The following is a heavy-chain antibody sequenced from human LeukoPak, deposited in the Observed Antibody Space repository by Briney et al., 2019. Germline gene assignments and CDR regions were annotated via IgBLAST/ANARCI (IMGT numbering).Heavy chain of an antibody. V-gene: IGHV4-4*07. CDR1: GGSIVSHF. Sequence: PSETLSLTCTVPGGSIVSHFWSWIRQPAGQGLEWIGRIYVSGNTDYTPSLKDRVTMSIDTSKPSKTQVSLRRTSLAAADTAVYYCAGQYCAGGSCYFSPFDYWGQGIVVAVSS. CDR3: AGQYCAGGSCYFSPFDY. D-gene: IGHD2-15*01. J-gene: IGHJ4*02. CDR2: IYVSGNT.